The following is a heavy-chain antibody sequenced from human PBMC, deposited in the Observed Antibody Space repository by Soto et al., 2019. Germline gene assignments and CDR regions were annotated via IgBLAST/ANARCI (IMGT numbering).Heavy chain of an antibody. Sequence: QVQLVQSGAEVKKPGSSVKVSCKAPGGTFSSYAISWVRQAPGQGLEWMGGIIPIFGTANYAQKFQGRVTITADESTSTGYMELSSMRSEDTAVSYCARSQGGSTSLDIYNDYCYGMDFWGQGTMVTVSS. D-gene: IGHD2-2*01. CDR2: IIPIFGTA. CDR1: GGTFSSYA. V-gene: IGHV1-69*01. J-gene: IGHJ6*02. CDR3: ARSQGGSTSLDIYNDYCYGMDF.